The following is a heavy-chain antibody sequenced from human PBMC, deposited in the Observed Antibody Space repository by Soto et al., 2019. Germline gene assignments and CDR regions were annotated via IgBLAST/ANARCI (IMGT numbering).Heavy chain of an antibody. Sequence: GGSLRLSCASSGFTFISYAMSWVRQAPGKGLEWVSIISGSGDYTYYADSVKGRFTISRDNSKKTLFLQMNSLRAEDTAVYYCAKHFDINGYYSSYWGQGTLVTSPQ. V-gene: IGHV3-23*01. CDR2: ISGSGDYT. J-gene: IGHJ4*02. CDR3: AKHFDINGYYSSY. CDR1: GFTFISYA. D-gene: IGHD3-22*01.